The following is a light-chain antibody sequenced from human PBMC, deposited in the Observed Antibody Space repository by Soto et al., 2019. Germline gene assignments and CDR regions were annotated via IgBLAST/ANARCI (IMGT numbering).Light chain of an antibody. V-gene: IGLV2-23*01. CDR2: DDS. CDR1: SSDVGNYNL. J-gene: IGLJ2*01. Sequence: QSALTQPASVSGSPGQSITISCTGTSSDVGNYNLVSWYQHHPGKAPKLMIYDDSERPSGVSKRFSGSKSGNTASLTISGLQAEEEADYYCCSYAGSSTLVVFGGGTKLTVL. CDR3: CSYAGSSTLVV.